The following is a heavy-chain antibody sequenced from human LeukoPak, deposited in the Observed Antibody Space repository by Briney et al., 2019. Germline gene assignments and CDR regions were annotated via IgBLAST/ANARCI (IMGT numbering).Heavy chain of an antibody. Sequence: ASVKVSCKASGYTFTSYGISWVRQAPGQGLEWMGWISAYNGNTNYAQKLQGRVTMTTDTSTSTAYMELRSLRSDDTAVYYCARDSLRPPGNRHMNIVVVPAGFDAFDIWGQGTMVTVSS. D-gene: IGHD2-2*01. CDR3: ARDSLRPPGNRHMNIVVVPAGFDAFDI. J-gene: IGHJ3*02. V-gene: IGHV1-18*01. CDR1: GYTFTSYG. CDR2: ISAYNGNT.